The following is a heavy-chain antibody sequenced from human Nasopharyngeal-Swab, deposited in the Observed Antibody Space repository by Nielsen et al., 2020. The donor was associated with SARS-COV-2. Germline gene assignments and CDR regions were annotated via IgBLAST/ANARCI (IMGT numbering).Heavy chain of an antibody. Sequence: GGSLRLSCAASGFTFSNYRMHWVRQAPGKGLEWVSGISWNSGSLGYADSVKGRFTISRDNAKNSLYLQMNSLRAEDTALYYCAKAITYYYDSSSNYYYYYYGMDVWGQGTTVTVSS. D-gene: IGHD3-22*01. CDR3: AKAITYYYDSSSNYYYYYYGMDV. J-gene: IGHJ6*02. V-gene: IGHV3-9*01. CDR1: GFTFSNYR. CDR2: ISWNSGSL.